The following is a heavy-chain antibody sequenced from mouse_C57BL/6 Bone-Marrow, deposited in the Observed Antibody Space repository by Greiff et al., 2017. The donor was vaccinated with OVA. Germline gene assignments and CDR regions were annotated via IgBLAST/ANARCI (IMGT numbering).Heavy chain of an antibody. CDR3: ARHPSYYYGSIAY. Sequence: EVMLVESGGDLVKPGGSLKLSCAASGFTFSSYGMSWVRQTPDKRLEWVATISSGGSYTYYPDSVKGRFTISRDNAKNTLYLQMSSLKSEDTAIYYCARHPSYYYGSIAYWGQGTLVTVSA. CDR1: GFTFSSYG. CDR2: ISSGGSYT. J-gene: IGHJ3*01. V-gene: IGHV5-6*01. D-gene: IGHD1-1*01.